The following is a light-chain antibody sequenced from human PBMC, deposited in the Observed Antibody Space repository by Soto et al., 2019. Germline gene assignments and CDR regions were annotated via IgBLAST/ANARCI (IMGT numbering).Light chain of an antibody. CDR3: QQYNDRT. CDR2: RLS. J-gene: IGKJ1*01. CDR1: QSVSSSY. Sequence: ENVPTQSPGTLSLSPGERAALSCRASQSVSSSYLAWYQQKPGQAPRLLIYRLSTRAAGIPARFSGSGSGTEFTLTITSLQSEDFAVYYCQQYNDRTFAQGTQVDIK. V-gene: IGKV3-15*01.